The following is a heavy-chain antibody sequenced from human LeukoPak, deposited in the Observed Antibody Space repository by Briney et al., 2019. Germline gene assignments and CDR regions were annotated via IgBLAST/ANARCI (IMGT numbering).Heavy chain of an antibody. Sequence: PSETLSLTCTVSAGSIKSYYWSWVRQRPGEGLGWIGYIHYSGSTNYNPSLKSRVTISVDTSKNHFSLKLSSVTAADTAVYYCARTTEGGYTYGYFYYYYMDVWGKGTTVTISS. CDR2: IHYSGST. CDR1: AGSIKSYY. CDR3: ARTTEGGYTYGYFYYYYMDV. D-gene: IGHD5-18*01. V-gene: IGHV4-59*01. J-gene: IGHJ6*03.